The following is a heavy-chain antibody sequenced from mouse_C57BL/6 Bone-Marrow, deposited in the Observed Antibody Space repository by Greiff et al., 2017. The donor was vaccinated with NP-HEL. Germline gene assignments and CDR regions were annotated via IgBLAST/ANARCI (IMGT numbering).Heavy chain of an antibody. D-gene: IGHD2-1*01. Sequence: VQLQQPGTELVKPGASVKLSCKASGYTFTSYWMHWVKQRPGQGLEWIGNINPSNGGTNYNEKFKSKATLTVDKSSSTACMQLSSLTSEDSAVYYCARDGNYEAWFAYWGQGTLVTVSA. J-gene: IGHJ3*01. CDR2: INPSNGGT. V-gene: IGHV1-53*01. CDR3: ARDGNYEAWFAY. CDR1: GYTFTSYW.